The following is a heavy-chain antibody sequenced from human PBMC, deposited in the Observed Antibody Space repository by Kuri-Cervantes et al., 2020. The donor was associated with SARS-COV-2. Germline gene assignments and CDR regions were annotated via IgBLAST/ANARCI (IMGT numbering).Heavy chain of an antibody. CDR2: IYYSGST. J-gene: IGHJ4*02. D-gene: IGHD6-13*01. Sequence: SETLSLTCTVSGGSISSGDYYWSWIRQPPGKGLEWIGYIYYSGSTYYSPSLKSRVTISVDTSKNQFSLKLSSVTAADTAVYYCAATPAAGVDYYFDYWGQGTLVTVSS. V-gene: IGHV4-30-4*08. CDR1: GGSISSGDYY. CDR3: AATPAAGVDYYFDY.